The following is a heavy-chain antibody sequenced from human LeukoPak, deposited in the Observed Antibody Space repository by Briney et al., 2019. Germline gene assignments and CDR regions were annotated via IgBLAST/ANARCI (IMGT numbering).Heavy chain of an antibody. V-gene: IGHV4-34*01. CDR1: GESFSGYF. CDR3: ARFPGGAEYRHYYYMDV. CDR2: INHSGST. J-gene: IGHJ6*03. D-gene: IGHD1-14*01. Sequence: SETLSLNCAVYGESFSGYFWSWIRQPPGKGLEWIGEINHSGSTNYNPSLKSRVTISVDTSKNQFSLKLSSVTAADAAVYYCARFPGGAEYRHYYYMDVWGTGTTVTVSS.